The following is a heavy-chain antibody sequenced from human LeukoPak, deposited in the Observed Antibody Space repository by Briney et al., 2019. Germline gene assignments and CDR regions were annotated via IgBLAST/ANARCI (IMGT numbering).Heavy chain of an antibody. Sequence: EASVKVSCKASGYTFTGYYMHWVRQAPGQGLEWMGWINPNSGGTNYAQKFQGRVTMTRDTSISTAYMELSRLRSDDTAVYYCARVGYCSSTSCPDQGYYYYYMDVWGKGTTVTISS. CDR2: INPNSGGT. J-gene: IGHJ6*03. CDR3: ARVGYCSSTSCPDQGYYYYYMDV. D-gene: IGHD2-2*03. V-gene: IGHV1-2*02. CDR1: GYTFTGYY.